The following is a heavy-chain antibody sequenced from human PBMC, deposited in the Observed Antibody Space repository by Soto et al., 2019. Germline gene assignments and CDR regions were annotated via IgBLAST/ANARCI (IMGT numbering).Heavy chain of an antibody. CDR3: ARDPLAVAGTWYYYGMDV. Sequence: ASVKVSCKASGYTFTSYGISWVRQAPGQGLEWMGWISAYNGNTNYAQKLQGRVTMTTDTSTSTAYMELRSLRSDDTAVYYCARDPLAVAGTWYYYGMDVWGQGTTVTVSS. CDR1: GYTFTSYG. J-gene: IGHJ6*02. V-gene: IGHV1-18*01. CDR2: ISAYNGNT. D-gene: IGHD6-19*01.